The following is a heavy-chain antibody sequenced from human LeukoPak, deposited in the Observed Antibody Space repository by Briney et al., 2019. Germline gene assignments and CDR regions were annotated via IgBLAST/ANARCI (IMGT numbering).Heavy chain of an antibody. CDR3: ARRDSSRSFDY. D-gene: IGHD6-6*01. CDR2: ISAGGGTT. CDR1: AFTFNNIA. Sequence: GGSLRLSCAASAFTFNNIAMSWVRQAPGKGLEWVSGISAGGGTTIYVDSVKGRFTISRDNSKNTLYLQMNSLRAEDTAVYYCARRDSSRSFDYWGQGTLVTVSS. V-gene: IGHV3-23*01. J-gene: IGHJ4*02.